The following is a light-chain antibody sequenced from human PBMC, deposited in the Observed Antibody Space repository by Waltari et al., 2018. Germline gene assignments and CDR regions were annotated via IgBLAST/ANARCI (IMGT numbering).Light chain of an antibody. CDR2: QAS. J-gene: IGKJ1*01. CDR1: QDISSY. V-gene: IGKV1-9*01. Sequence: DIQLTQSPSSLSASVGDRITITCRASQDISSYLAWYQQKPGKAPELLIYQASSLQGGVPSRFSGSGSGTEFTLSISTLQPEDFAIYYCQQRDSYPRTFGQGTKVEIK. CDR3: QQRDSYPRT.